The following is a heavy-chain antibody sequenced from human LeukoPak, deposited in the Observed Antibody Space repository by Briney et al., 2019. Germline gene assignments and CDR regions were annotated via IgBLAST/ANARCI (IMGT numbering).Heavy chain of an antibody. V-gene: IGHV4-59*08. J-gene: IGHJ5*02. Sequence: SETLSLTCTVSGGSISSYYWSWIRQPPGEGLEWIGYIHYSGSTNYNPSLKSRVSISVDTSKNQFSLKLSSVTAADTAVYYCASGGYSYGDLTWFDPWGQGTLVTVSS. CDR1: GGSISSYY. CDR2: IHYSGST. CDR3: ASGGYSYGDLTWFDP. D-gene: IGHD5-18*01.